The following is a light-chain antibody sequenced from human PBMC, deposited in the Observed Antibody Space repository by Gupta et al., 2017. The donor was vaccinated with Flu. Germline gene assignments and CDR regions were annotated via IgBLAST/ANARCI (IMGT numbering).Light chain of an antibody. Sequence: QLVLTQSPSASASLGVSVTLTCTLDSGHSSYAIAWHQQQPAKGPPYLMNLNNDRSHYKGAGIPDRFSGSSSGAERYLTISSLQSEDESVYYCQTWSTSWLFGGGTKLTVL. CDR2: LNNDRSH. V-gene: IGLV4-69*01. CDR1: SGHSSYA. J-gene: IGLJ3*02. CDR3: QTWSTSWL.